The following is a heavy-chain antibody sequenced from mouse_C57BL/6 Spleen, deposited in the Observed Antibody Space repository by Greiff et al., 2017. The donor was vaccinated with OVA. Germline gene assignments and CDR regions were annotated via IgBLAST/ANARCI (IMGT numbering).Heavy chain of an antibody. Sequence: QVQLQQSGPELVKPGASVKISCKASGYAFSSSWMNWVKQRPGKGLEWIGRLYPGDGDTNYNGKFKGKATLTADKSSSTAYMQLSSLTSEDSAVYFCAREFYEYDRDAMDYWGQGTSVTVSS. CDR3: AREFYEYDRDAMDY. CDR1: GYAFSSSW. V-gene: IGHV1-82*01. CDR2: LYPGDGDT. D-gene: IGHD2-4*01. J-gene: IGHJ4*01.